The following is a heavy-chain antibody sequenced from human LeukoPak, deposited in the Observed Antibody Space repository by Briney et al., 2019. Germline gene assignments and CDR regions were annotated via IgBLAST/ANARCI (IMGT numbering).Heavy chain of an antibody. J-gene: IGHJ4*02. D-gene: IGHD4-11*01. Sequence: PGGSLRLSCAASGFTFSSYSMNWVRQAPGKGLEWVSSISSSSSYIYYADSVKGRFTISRDNAKNSLYLQMDSLRAEDTAVYYCARELTVSSAPFDYWGQGTLVTVSS. CDR3: ARELTVSSAPFDY. V-gene: IGHV3-21*01. CDR2: ISSSSSYI. CDR1: GFTFSSYS.